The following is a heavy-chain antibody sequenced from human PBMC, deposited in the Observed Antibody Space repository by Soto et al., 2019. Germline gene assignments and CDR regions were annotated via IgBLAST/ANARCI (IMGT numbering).Heavy chain of an antibody. J-gene: IGHJ5*02. CDR3: EGAISGYVS. CDR2: INTGNGNT. CDR1: GITYTTYA. V-gene: IGHV1-3*04. D-gene: IGHD5-12*01. Sequence: QVQLVQSGAEVKKPGASVKVACKASGITYTTYAIHWVRQAPGQGLEWMGWINTGNGNTRYSQRFQGRVTLTTDTSASTAYMDVSSLTSEDMAVYYCEGAISGYVSWGQGTLITVSS.